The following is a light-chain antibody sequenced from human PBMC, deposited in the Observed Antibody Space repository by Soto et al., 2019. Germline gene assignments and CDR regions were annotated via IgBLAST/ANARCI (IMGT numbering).Light chain of an antibody. J-gene: IGLJ1*01. CDR2: EVN. Sequence: QSALAQPAPVSGSPGQSITTSCTGTSSDFGNYNLVSWYQQHPGKVPKLILFEVNKRPSGVSGRFSGSKSGNTASLTISGLQAEDEADYYCCSFTSSNTHVFGTGTKVTVL. CDR1: SSDFGNYNL. CDR3: CSFTSSNTHV. V-gene: IGLV2-23*02.